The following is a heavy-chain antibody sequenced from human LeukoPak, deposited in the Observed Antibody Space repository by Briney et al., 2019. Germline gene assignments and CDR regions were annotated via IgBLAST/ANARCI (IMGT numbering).Heavy chain of an antibody. CDR1: GFTFSSYG. D-gene: IGHD6-13*01. CDR3: AKVSGYSSSWTDY. CDR2: ISGSGGST. J-gene: IGHJ4*02. V-gene: IGHV3-23*01. Sequence: GGSLRLSCAASGFTFSSYGMSWVRQAPGKGLEWVSAISGSGGSTYYADSVKGRFTISRDNSKNTLYLQMNSLRAEDTAVYYCAKVSGYSSSWTDYWGQGTLVTVSS.